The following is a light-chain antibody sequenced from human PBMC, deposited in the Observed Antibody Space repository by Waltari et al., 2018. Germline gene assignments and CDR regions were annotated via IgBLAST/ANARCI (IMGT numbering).Light chain of an antibody. Sequence: EIVMTQSPATLSVSPGERATITCRASQSVSSNLAWYQQKPGQAPRLLISGASTRATGIPARFSGSGSGTEFTLTISSLQSEDFAVYYCQQYNNWLPITFGQGTRLEIK. CDR3: QQYNNWLPIT. V-gene: IGKV3-15*01. J-gene: IGKJ5*01. CDR2: GAS. CDR1: QSVSSN.